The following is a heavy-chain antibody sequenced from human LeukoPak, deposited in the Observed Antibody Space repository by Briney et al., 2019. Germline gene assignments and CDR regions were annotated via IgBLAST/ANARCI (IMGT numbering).Heavy chain of an antibody. CDR2: IYYSGNT. Sequence: SETLSLTCTVSGGSVSSSNYYWGWIRQPPGKGLEWIGSIYYSGNTYYNPSLKSRVTISVDTSKNQLSLRLSSVTAADTAVYYCARRARGTYLYYFDYWGQGTLVSVSS. CDR1: GGSVSSSNYY. CDR3: ARRARGTYLYYFDY. J-gene: IGHJ4*02. D-gene: IGHD1-26*01. V-gene: IGHV4-39*01.